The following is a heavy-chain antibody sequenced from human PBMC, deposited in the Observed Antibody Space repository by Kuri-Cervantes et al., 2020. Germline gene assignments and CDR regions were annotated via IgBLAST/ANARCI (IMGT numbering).Heavy chain of an antibody. D-gene: IGHD4-17*01. Sequence: GESLKISCAASGFTFSSYAMHWVRQAPGKGPEWVAVISCDGSNKCYADSVKGRFTISRDNSKNTLYLQMNSLRAEDTAVYYCGSIDYGDPRGAFDIWGQGTMVTVSS. CDR1: GFTFSSYA. V-gene: IGHV3-30-3*01. CDR2: ISCDGSNK. CDR3: GSIDYGDPRGAFDI. J-gene: IGHJ3*02.